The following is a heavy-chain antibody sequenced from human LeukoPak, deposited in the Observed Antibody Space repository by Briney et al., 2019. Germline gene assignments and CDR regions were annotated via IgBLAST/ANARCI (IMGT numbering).Heavy chain of an antibody. CDR3: ARGFRVHRVRGGTGNDAFDI. CDR1: GGSISSYY. D-gene: IGHD3-10*01. J-gene: IGHJ3*02. Sequence: SETLSLTCTVSGGSISSYYWSWIRQPAGKGLEWIGRIYTSGSTNYNPSLKSRVTMSVDTSKNQFSLKLSSVTAADTAVYYCARGFRVHRVRGGTGNDAFDIWGKGTTVTVSS. V-gene: IGHV4-4*07. CDR2: IYTSGST.